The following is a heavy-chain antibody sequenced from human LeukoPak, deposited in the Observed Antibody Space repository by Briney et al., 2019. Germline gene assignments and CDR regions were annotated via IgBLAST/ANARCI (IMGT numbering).Heavy chain of an antibody. J-gene: IGHJ2*01. D-gene: IGHD3-10*01. V-gene: IGHV3-7*02. CDR2: INQDGREE. Sequence: PGGSLRLSCRVSGFSFIGHWMAWVRQTPGKGLQWLANINQDGREEYYVDSVKGRFTISRDNAKNSLYLQMNSLRAEDTAVYYCVRYYTRHSWYFDLWGRGTLVTVSS. CDR1: GFSFIGHW. CDR3: VRYYTRHSWYFDL.